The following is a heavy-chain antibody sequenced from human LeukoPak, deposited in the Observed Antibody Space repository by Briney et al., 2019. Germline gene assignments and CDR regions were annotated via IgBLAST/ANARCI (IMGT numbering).Heavy chain of an antibody. CDR2: INPNSGGT. CDR3: ARIKSGSYDLYYFDY. J-gene: IGHJ4*02. CDR1: GYTFTGYY. D-gene: IGHD1-26*01. Sequence: ASVKVSCKASGYTFTGYYMHWVRQAPGQGLEWMGWINPNSGGTNYAQKFQGRVTMTRDTSISTAYMELSRLRSDDTAVYYCARIKSGSYDLYYFDYWGQGTLVTVSS. V-gene: IGHV1-2*02.